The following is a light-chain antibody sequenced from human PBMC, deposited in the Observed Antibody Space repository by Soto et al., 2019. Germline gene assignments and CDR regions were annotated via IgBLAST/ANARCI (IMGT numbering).Light chain of an antibody. Sequence: SVLTQPASVSGSPGQSITISCTGTSSDIGDYNYVSWYQQLPGKAPKLMIYEVSNRPSGVSTRFSGSKSGNTASLTISGLQAEDEADYYCSSYTSSSTPYVLFGGGTKLTVL. CDR1: SSDIGDYNY. CDR2: EVS. J-gene: IGLJ2*01. V-gene: IGLV2-14*01. CDR3: SSYTSSSTPYVL.